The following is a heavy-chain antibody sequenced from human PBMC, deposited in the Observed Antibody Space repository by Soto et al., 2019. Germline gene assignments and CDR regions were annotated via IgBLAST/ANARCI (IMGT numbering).Heavy chain of an antibody. J-gene: IGHJ4*02. Sequence: SETLSLTCAVSGGSIISGGYSWSWIRQPPGKGLEWIGYIYHSGSTYYNPSLKSRVTISVDRSKNQFSLKLSSVTAADTAVYYCARVGDSYGFDYWGQGTLVTVSS. V-gene: IGHV4-30-2*01. D-gene: IGHD5-18*01. CDR2: IYHSGST. CDR3: ARVGDSYGFDY. CDR1: GGSIISGGYS.